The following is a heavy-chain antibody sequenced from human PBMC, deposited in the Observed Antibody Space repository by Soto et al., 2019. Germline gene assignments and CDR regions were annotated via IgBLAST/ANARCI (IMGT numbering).Heavy chain of an antibody. D-gene: IGHD1-26*01. CDR2: ISWNSGSI. Sequence: GGSLRLSCAASGFTFDDYAMHWVRQAPGKGLEWVSGISWNSGSIGYADSVKGRFTISRDNAKNSLYLQMNSLRAEDTALYYCAKDRVIGSYYSGLFDYWGQGTLVTVSS. CDR1: GFTFDDYA. CDR3: AKDRVIGSYYSGLFDY. J-gene: IGHJ4*02. V-gene: IGHV3-9*01.